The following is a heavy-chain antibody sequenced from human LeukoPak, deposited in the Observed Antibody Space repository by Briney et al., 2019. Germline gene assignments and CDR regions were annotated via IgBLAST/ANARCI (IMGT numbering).Heavy chain of an antibody. D-gene: IGHD3-22*01. CDR1: GFTFSSYT. CDR2: ISSSSSTT. CDR3: AREGSYTMIVPVYAFDI. V-gene: IGHV3-48*01. Sequence: GGSLRLSCAASGFTFSSYTMNWVRQAPGKGLEWVSYISSSSSTTYYADSVKGRFTISRDNAKNSLYLQMNSLRAEDTAVYYCAREGSYTMIVPVYAFDIWGQGTMVTVSS. J-gene: IGHJ3*02.